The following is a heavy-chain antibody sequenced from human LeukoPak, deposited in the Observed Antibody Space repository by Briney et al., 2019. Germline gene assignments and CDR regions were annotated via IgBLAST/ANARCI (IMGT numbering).Heavy chain of an antibody. CDR3: ARAGPDILTGYPNYFDY. CDR1: GFTFSNYA. Sequence: GRFLRLSCAASGFTFSNYAMHWVRQAPGKGLEWVAVISYDGSNKYYTDSVKGRFTISGDSSKNTLYLQMNSLRPEDTAVYYCARAGPDILTGYPNYFDYWGQGTLVTVSS. J-gene: IGHJ4*02. D-gene: IGHD3-9*01. CDR2: ISYDGSNK. V-gene: IGHV3-30*04.